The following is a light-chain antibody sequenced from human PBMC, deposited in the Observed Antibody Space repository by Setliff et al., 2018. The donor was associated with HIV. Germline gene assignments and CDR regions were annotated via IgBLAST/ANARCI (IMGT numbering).Light chain of an antibody. V-gene: IGLV1-40*01. CDR3: QSYDSSLSGYV. Sequence: QSVLTQPPSVSGAPGQRVTISCTGSSSNIGAGFDVHWYQQFPGTAPKLLIYSFTNRPSGVPDRFSGSKSGTSASLAIAGLQAEDEADYYSQSYDSSLSGYVFGTGTKVTVL. J-gene: IGLJ1*01. CDR2: SFT. CDR1: SSNIGAGFD.